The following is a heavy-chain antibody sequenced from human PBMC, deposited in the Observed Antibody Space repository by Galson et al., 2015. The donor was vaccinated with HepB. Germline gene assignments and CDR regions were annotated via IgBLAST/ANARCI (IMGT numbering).Heavy chain of an antibody. CDR2: ISSSSSYI. CDR1: GFTFSSYS. J-gene: IGHJ6*02. CDR3: ARDDYGDSFYYGMDV. V-gene: IGHV3-21*01. Sequence: SLRLSCAASGFTFSSYSMNWVRQAPGKGLEWVSSISSSSSYIYYADSVKGRFTISRDNAKNSLYLQMNSLRAEDTAVYYCARDDYGDSFYYGMDVWGQGTTVTVSS. D-gene: IGHD4-17*01.